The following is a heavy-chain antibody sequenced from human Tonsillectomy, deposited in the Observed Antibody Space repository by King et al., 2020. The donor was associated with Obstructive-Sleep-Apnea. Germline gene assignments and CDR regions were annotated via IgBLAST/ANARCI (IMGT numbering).Heavy chain of an antibody. Sequence: VQLVESGGGVVQPERSLRLSCAASGFPFSSYAMYWVRQAPGKGLEWVAVISFDGSNKYHVDSVNGRFTISRDNSKNTLYLQMNRLRDEDTAVYYCAREIVTTWGGHWGQGTLVTVSS. D-gene: IGHD5-12*01. CDR1: GFPFSSYA. V-gene: IGHV3-30*04. CDR3: AREIVTTWGGH. J-gene: IGHJ4*02. CDR2: ISFDGSNK.